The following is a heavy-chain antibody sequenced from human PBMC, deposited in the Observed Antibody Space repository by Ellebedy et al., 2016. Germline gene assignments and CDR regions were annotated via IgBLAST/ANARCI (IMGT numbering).Heavy chain of an antibody. J-gene: IGHJ4*02. CDR1: DGSVATYY. Sequence: SETMSLTXSVSDGSVATYYWTWIRQAPGKGLEWIGYVFYGGSTKYNPSLRSRVTISLDTSKNRFSLKVTSEAAADTAVYYCARDVSLYSSSPSFDSWGQGTLVTVSS. V-gene: IGHV4-59*02. CDR3: ARDVSLYSSSPSFDS. CDR2: VFYGGST. D-gene: IGHD6-6*01.